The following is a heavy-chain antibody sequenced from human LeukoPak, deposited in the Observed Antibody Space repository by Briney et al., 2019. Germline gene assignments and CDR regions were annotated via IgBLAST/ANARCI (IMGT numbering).Heavy chain of an antibody. CDR1: GYTFTSYA. CDR3: TRHLTAMARIHYYYGMDV. V-gene: IGHV1-3*04. J-gene: IGHJ6*02. Sequence: GASVKVSCKASGYTFTSYAMHWVRQAPGQRLKWRGWINTGNGDTKYAQNFQGRVTMTRDTSATTVFMELSSLRSEDTAVYYCTRHLTAMARIHYYYGMDVWGLGTTVTVSS. CDR2: INTGNGDT. D-gene: IGHD6-19*01.